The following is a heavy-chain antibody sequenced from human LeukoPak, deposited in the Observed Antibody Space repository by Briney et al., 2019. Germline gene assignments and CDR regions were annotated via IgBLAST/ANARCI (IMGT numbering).Heavy chain of an antibody. J-gene: IGHJ4*02. V-gene: IGHV4-34*01. CDR1: GGSFSGYY. Sequence: SETLSLTCAVYGGSFSGYYWSRIRQPPGKGLEWIGEINHSGSTNYNPSLKSRVTISVDTSKNQFSLKLSSVTAADTAVYYCARVGKRVVPAARGPFDYWGQGTLVTVSS. CDR3: ARVGKRVVPAARGPFDY. CDR2: INHSGST. D-gene: IGHD2-2*01.